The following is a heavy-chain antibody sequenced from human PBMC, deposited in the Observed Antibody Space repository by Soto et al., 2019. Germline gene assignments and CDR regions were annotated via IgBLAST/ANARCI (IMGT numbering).Heavy chain of an antibody. D-gene: IGHD2-15*01. CDR3: ARDLLPQAGYGMDV. CDR2: IWYDGSNK. Sequence: GGSLRLSCAASGFTFSSYGMHWVRQAPGKGLEWVAVIWYDGSNKYYADSVKGRFTISRDNSKNTLYLQMNSLRAEDTAVYYCARDLLPQAGYGMDVWGQGTTVTVSS. J-gene: IGHJ6*02. V-gene: IGHV3-33*01. CDR1: GFTFSSYG.